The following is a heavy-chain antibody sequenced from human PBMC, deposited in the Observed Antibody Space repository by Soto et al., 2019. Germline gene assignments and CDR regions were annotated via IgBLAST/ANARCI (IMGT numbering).Heavy chain of an antibody. CDR2: ISYDGSNK. V-gene: IGHV3-30-3*01. J-gene: IGHJ4*02. D-gene: IGHD3-10*01. CDR3: ARDLGPNYYGSGFDY. Sequence: GSLRLSCAASGFTFSSYAMHWVRQAPGKGLEWVAVISYDGSNKYYADSVKGRFTISRDNSKNTLYLQMNSLRAEDTAVYYCARDLGPNYYGSGFDYWGQGTLVTVSS. CDR1: GFTFSSYA.